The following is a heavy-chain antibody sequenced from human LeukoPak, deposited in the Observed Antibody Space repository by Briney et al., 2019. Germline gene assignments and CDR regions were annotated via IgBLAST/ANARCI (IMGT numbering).Heavy chain of an antibody. V-gene: IGHV5-10-1*01. CDR3: ARGLGWLDP. Sequence: GESLKISCQGSGYTFSNNWITWVRQMPGKGLEWMGKINPSDSYTDYNPPFRGHVTISADKSISTAYLQWSSLKASDTAIYYCARGLGWLDPWGQGTLVTVSS. CDR2: INPSDSYT. CDR1: GYTFSNNW. J-gene: IGHJ5*02.